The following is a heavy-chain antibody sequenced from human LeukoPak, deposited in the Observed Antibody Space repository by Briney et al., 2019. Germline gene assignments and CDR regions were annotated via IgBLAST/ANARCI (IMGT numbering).Heavy chain of an antibody. Sequence: SLTLSCAASGFTFSDHHMDWVRHAPGKGLESFGPSKNKDYAYRTVYAASVKGRFTFSRDDPKTSLYLQMHSLTTEDTAVYYCTRIFYYGTRGYYPDFWGQGTLVTVSS. CDR2: SKNKDYAYRT. D-gene: IGHD3-22*01. V-gene: IGHV3-72*01. CDR3: TRIFYYGTRGYYPDF. J-gene: IGHJ4*02. CDR1: GFTFSDHH.